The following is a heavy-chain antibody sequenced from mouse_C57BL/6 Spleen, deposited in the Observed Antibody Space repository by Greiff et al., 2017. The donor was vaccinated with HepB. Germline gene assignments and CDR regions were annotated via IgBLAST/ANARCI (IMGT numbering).Heavy chain of an antibody. CDR1: GYTFTSYW. Sequence: QVQLQQPGAELVKPGASVKMSCKASGYTFTSYWITWVKQRPGQGLEWIGDIYPGSGSTNYNEKFKSKATLTVDTSSSTAYMQLSSLTSEDSAVYYCARSRGSSPYYAMDYWGQGTSVTVSS. J-gene: IGHJ4*01. CDR3: ARSRGSSPYYAMDY. V-gene: IGHV1-55*01. D-gene: IGHD1-1*01. CDR2: IYPGSGST.